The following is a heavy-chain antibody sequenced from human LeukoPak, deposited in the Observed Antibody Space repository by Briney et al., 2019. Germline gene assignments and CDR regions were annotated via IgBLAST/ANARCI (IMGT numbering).Heavy chain of an antibody. CDR3: ARDKLEWLQTPLYYFDY. CDR1: GFNFSSYA. V-gene: IGHV3-30*04. CDR2: ISYDGSNK. D-gene: IGHD3-3*01. Sequence: GGSLRLSCAASGFNFSSYAMHWVRQAPGKGLEWVAVISYDGSNKYYADSVKGRFTISRDNSKNTLYLQMNSLRAEDTAVYYCARDKLEWLQTPLYYFDYWGQGTLVTVSS. J-gene: IGHJ4*02.